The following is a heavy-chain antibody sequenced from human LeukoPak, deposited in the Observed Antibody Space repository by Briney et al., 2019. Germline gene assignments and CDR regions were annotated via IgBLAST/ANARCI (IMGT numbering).Heavy chain of an antibody. CDR2: IYYSGST. J-gene: IGHJ4*02. CDR3: AREEGHLYYFDY. CDR1: GGSISSSSYF. V-gene: IGHV4-39*02. Sequence: SETLSLTCTVSGGSISSSSYFWGWIRQPPGKGLEWIGSIYYSGSTYYNPSLKSRVTISVDTSKNQFSLKLSSVTAADTAVYYCAREEGHLYYFDYWGQGTLVTVSS.